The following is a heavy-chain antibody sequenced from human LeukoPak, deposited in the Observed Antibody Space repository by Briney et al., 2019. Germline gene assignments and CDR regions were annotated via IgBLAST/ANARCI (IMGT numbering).Heavy chain of an antibody. J-gene: IGHJ4*02. CDR1: GFTFSSYA. CDR3: AKESPNFDY. V-gene: IGHV3-23*01. Sequence: GGSLRLSCAASGFTFSSYAMSWVRQAPGKGLEWVSVISGNGDSTYYSDSVKGRFTTSRDNSKNTLYLQMSSLRAEDTAVYCCAKESPNFDYWGQGTLVTVSS. CDR2: ISGNGDST.